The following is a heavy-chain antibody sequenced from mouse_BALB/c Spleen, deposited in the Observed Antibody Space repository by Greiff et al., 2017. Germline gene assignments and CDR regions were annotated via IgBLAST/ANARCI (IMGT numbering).Heavy chain of an antibody. D-gene: IGHD2-4*01. Sequence: EVHLVESGGGLVQPGGSRKLSCAASGFTFSDYYMYWVRQTPEKRLEWVASISSGGSTYYPDSVKGRFTISRDNARNILYLQMSSLRSEDTAMYYCARGDYDYDEVAYWGQGTLVTVSA. CDR3: ARGDYDYDEVAY. V-gene: IGHV5-6-5*01. J-gene: IGHJ3*01. CDR1: GFTFSDYY. CDR2: ISSGGST.